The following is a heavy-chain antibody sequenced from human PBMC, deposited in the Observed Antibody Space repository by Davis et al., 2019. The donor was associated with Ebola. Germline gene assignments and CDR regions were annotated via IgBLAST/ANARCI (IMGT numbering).Heavy chain of an antibody. V-gene: IGHV4-59*08. Sequence: SETLSLTCTVPGGSITSYYWSWIRQPPGKGLEWIGYIYYSGSTNYNPSLTSRVTISVDTSKNQFSLKLSSVTAADTAVYYGAKKGHGDYQGSLDAFNIWGQGTMVTVSS. CDR3: AKKGHGDYQGSLDAFNI. J-gene: IGHJ3*02. D-gene: IGHD4-17*01. CDR1: GGSITSYY. CDR2: IYYSGST.